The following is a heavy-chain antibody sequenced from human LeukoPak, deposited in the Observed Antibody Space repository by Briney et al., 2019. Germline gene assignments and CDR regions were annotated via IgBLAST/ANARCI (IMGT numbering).Heavy chain of an antibody. CDR3: GKDRTAMGLFDY. J-gene: IGHJ4*02. CDR2: ISYDGSNK. V-gene: IGHV3-30*18. CDR1: GFTFSSYG. D-gene: IGHD5-18*01. Sequence: GRSLRLSCAASGFTFSSYGMHWVRQAPGKGLEWVAVISYDGSNKYYADSVKGRFTISRDNSKNTLYLQMNSLRAEDTAVYYCGKDRTAMGLFDYWGQGTLVTVSS.